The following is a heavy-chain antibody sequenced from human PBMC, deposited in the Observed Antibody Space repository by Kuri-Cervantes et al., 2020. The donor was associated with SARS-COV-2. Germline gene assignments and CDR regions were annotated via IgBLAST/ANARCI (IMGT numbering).Heavy chain of an antibody. V-gene: IGHV1-2*02. CDR3: ARASSGSYYRLGC. J-gene: IGHJ4*02. CDR2: INPNSGGT. D-gene: IGHD1-26*01. CDR1: GYTLTGYY. Sequence: ASVKVSCKASGYTLTGYYMHWVRQAPGQGLEWMGWINPNSGGTNYAQKFQGRVTMTRDTSISAAYMELSRLRSDDTAVYYCARASSGSYYRLGCWGQGTLVTVSS.